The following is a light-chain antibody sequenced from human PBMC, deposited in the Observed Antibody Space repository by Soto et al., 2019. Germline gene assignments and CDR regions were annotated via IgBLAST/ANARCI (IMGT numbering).Light chain of an antibody. CDR3: QSYDNSLSAYV. V-gene: IGLV1-40*01. CDR2: GST. J-gene: IGLJ1*01. Sequence: QSALTQPPSLSGAPGQRVTISCTGGSSDIGAGSEVHWYQQFPGTAPKLLIFGSTNRPSGVPDRFSGSKSATSASLAITGLQAEDEADYYCQSYDNSLSAYVFGTGTKVTVL. CDR1: SSDIGAGSE.